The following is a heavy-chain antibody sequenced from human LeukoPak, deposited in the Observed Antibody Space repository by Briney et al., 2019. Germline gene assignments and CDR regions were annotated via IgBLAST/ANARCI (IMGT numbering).Heavy chain of an antibody. D-gene: IGHD3-10*01. CDR3: ARVLIGGNTGSYPFDY. V-gene: IGHV3-48*04. Sequence: GGSLRLSCAASGFTFSSYSMNWVRQAPGKGLEWVSYISSSSSTIYYADSVKGRFTISRDNAKNSLYLQMNSLRAEDTAVYYCARVLIGGNTGSYPFDYWGQGTLVTVSS. CDR1: GFTFSSYS. CDR2: ISSSSSTI. J-gene: IGHJ4*02.